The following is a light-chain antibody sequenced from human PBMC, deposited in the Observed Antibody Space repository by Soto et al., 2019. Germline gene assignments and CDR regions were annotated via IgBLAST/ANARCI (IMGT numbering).Light chain of an antibody. CDR3: QQYGTSRT. CDR2: GAS. Sequence: EIVLTQSPGTLSLSPGERATLSCRASHSVNTNYLAWYQQKPGQAPRLLIYGASSRATGIPDRFSGSGSGTDFTRTITRLEPEDFAVYYCQQYGTSRTFGQGTKVEIK. J-gene: IGKJ1*01. V-gene: IGKV3-20*01. CDR1: HSVNTNY.